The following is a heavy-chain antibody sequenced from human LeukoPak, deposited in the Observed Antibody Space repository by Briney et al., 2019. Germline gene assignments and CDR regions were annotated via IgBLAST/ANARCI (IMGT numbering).Heavy chain of an antibody. V-gene: IGHV3-30*02. CDR3: ARQETSSYNGAFDI. Sequence: GGSLRLSCAASGFTFSSYGMHWVRQAPGKGLEWVAFIRSDGSVKYYADSVKGRFTISRDNSKNTLYLQMNSLRADDTAVYHCARQETSSYNGAFDIWGQGTMVTVSS. J-gene: IGHJ3*02. CDR1: GFTFSSYG. D-gene: IGHD1-26*01. CDR2: IRSDGSVK.